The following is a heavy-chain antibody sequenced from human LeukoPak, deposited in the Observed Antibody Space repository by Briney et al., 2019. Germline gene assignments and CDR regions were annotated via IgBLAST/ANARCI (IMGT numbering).Heavy chain of an antibody. V-gene: IGHV3-23*01. CDR1: GFTFSSYG. J-gene: IGHJ4*02. Sequence: GGTLRLSCAASGFTFSSYGMSWVRQAPGKGLEWVSAISGSGGSTYYADSVKGRFTISRDNSKNSLYLQMNSLRAEDTAVYYCARDWYYYGSGSYYDYWGQGTLVTVSS. CDR3: ARDWYYYGSGSYYDY. D-gene: IGHD3-10*01. CDR2: ISGSGGST.